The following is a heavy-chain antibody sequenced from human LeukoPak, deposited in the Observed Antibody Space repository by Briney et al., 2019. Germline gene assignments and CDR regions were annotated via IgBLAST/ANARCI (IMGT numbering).Heavy chain of an antibody. V-gene: IGHV1-69*05. J-gene: IGHJ4*02. D-gene: IGHD1-26*01. CDR2: IIPIFGTA. CDR3: ASSSGSYPYYFDY. Sequence: GSSVKASCKASGGTFSSYAISWVRQAPGQGLEWMGGIIPIFGTANYAQKFQGRVTITTDESTSTAYMELSSLRSEDTAVYYCASSSGSYPYYFDYWGQGTLVTVSS. CDR1: GGTFSSYA.